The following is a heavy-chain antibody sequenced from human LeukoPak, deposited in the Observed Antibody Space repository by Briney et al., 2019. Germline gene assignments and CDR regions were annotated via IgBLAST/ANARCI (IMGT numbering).Heavy chain of an antibody. Sequence: GGSLRLSCAASGFTFSSYSMNWVRQAPGKGLEWVSSISSSSSYIYYADSVKGRFTISRDNAKNSLYLQMNSLRAEDTAVYYCARDMITVTSVYYYYYYMDVWGKGTTVTVSS. CDR2: ISSSSSYI. CDR1: GFTFSSYS. D-gene: IGHD4-17*01. V-gene: IGHV3-21*01. J-gene: IGHJ6*03. CDR3: ARDMITVTSVYYYYYYMDV.